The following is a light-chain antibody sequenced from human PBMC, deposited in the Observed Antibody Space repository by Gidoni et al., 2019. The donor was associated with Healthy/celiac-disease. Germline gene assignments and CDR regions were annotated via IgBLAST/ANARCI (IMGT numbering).Light chain of an antibody. V-gene: IGKV4-1*01. CDR2: WAS. CDR1: QSVLYSSNNKNY. Sequence: AVSLGESANINCKSSQSVLYSSNNKNYLAWYQQKPGQPPKLLIYWASTRESGVPDRFSGSGSGTDFTLTISSLQAEDVAVYYCQQYYSTPPTFGQGTRLEIK. CDR3: QQYYSTPPT. J-gene: IGKJ5*01.